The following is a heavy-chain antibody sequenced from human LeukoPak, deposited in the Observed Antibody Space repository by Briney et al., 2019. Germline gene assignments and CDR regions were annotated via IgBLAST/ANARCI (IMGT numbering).Heavy chain of an antibody. CDR2: VYDGDTT. CDR1: GFTVSNNY. J-gene: IGHJ4*02. V-gene: IGHV3-53*01. D-gene: IGHD2-21*02. Sequence: GGSLRLSCGASGFTVSNNYMSWARQAPGKGLEWVSAVYDGDTTYYADSVKGRFTISRDNSKNTLYLQINSLRVEDTAVYFCARDRLLHLDYWGQGTPVTVSS. CDR3: ARDRLLHLDY.